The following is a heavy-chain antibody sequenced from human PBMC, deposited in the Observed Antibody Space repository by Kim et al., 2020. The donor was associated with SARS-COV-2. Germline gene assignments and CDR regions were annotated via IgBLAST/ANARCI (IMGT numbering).Heavy chain of an antibody. D-gene: IGHD5-18*01. J-gene: IGHJ6*02. CDR2: INAGNGNT. CDR3: ARVPGEDLDTAMVTYYYYGMDV. CDR1: GYTFTSYA. V-gene: IGHV1-3*01. Sequence: ASVKVSCKASGYTFTSYAMHWVRQAPGQRLEWMGWINAGNGNTKYSQKFQGRVTITRDTSASTAYMELSSLRSEDTAVYYCARVPGEDLDTAMVTYYYYGMDVWGQGTTVTVSS.